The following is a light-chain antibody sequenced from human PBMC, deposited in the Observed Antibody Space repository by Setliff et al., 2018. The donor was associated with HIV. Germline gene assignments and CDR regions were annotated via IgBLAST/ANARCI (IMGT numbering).Light chain of an antibody. V-gene: IGLV2-23*01. CDR3: CSNTGSNTFV. J-gene: IGLJ1*01. CDR1: SNDVGRYDL. CDR2: QAT. Sequence: QSALTQPASVSGSPGQSITISCTGTSNDVGRYDLVSWYQQHPARAPKLMIYQATRRPSGVSNRFSGSKSGNVASLTISGLQAEDEADYYCCSNTGSNTFVFGTGTK.